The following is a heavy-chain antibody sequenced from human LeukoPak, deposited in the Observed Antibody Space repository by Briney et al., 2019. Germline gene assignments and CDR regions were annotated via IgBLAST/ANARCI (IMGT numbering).Heavy chain of an antibody. CDR2: IYPGDSDT. CDR1: GYSFTSYW. CDR3: ARGPIYYDILTGYYPTGGSFDY. D-gene: IGHD3-9*01. V-gene: IGHV5-51*01. J-gene: IGHJ4*02. Sequence: GESLKISCKGSGYSFTSYWSGWVRQMPGKGLEWMGIIYPGDSDTRYSPSFQGQVTISADKSISTAYLQWSSLKASDTAMYYCARGPIYYDILTGYYPTGGSFDYWGQGTLVTVSS.